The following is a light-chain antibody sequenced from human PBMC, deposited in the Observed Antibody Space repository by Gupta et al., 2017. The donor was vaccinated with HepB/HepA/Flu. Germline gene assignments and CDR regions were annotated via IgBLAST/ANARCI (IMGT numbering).Light chain of an antibody. CDR2: GAS. CDR3: QQYVSSPRT. CDR1: QSLTSNY. J-gene: IGKJ1*01. V-gene: IGKV3-20*01. Sequence: EIVLTQSPGTLSLSPGERATLSCRASQSLTSNYLAWYQQKPGQAPRLLIYGASSRATGIPDRFSGSGSGTDFTLTISRLEPEDFAIYYCQQYVSSPRTFGRGTKVDIK.